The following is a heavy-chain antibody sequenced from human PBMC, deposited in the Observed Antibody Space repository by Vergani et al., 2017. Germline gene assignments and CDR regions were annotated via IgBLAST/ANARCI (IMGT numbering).Heavy chain of an antibody. D-gene: IGHD6-19*01. CDR2: LSASDRRT. J-gene: IGHJ3*02. Sequence: VQLVESGGGVVQPGGSLRLSCEASGFTFSNLWMTWVRQAPGKGLEWVSTLSASDRRTHYADSVKGRFTISRDISKNTLFLHMNSLRPEDTAVYYCAKVGRSEVAGTFGAFDIWGQGTMVTVSS. V-gene: IGHV3-23*04. CDR1: GFTFSNLW. CDR3: AKVGRSEVAGTFGAFDI.